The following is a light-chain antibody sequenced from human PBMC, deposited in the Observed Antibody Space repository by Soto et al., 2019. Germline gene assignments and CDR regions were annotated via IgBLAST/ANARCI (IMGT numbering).Light chain of an antibody. J-gene: IGKJ1*01. CDR1: QSISSW. Sequence: DIQMTQSPSTLSASVGDRVTITCRASQSISSWLAWYQQKPGKAPKLLIYKASSLESGVPSRFSGSGSGTAFTLTISSLQPDDFATYYCQQHNSSPWTFGQGTKVEIK. CDR3: QQHNSSPWT. CDR2: KAS. V-gene: IGKV1-5*03.